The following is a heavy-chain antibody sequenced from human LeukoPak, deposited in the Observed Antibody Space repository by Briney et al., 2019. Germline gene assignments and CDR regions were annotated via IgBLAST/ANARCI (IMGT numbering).Heavy chain of an antibody. J-gene: IGHJ4*02. V-gene: IGHV3-33*01. D-gene: IGHD3-22*01. Sequence: GGSLGLSCAASGFTFSDYGMHWVRQAPGKGLEWVAVIWYDGSNKYYADSVKGRFTISRDNSKNTLYLQMNSLRAEDTAVYYCARDPLNYDSSGYIRYYFDYWGQGTLVTVSS. CDR3: ARDPLNYDSSGYIRYYFDY. CDR1: GFTFSDYG. CDR2: IWYDGSNK.